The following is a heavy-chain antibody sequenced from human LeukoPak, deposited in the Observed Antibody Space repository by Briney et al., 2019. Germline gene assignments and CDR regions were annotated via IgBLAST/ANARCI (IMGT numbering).Heavy chain of an antibody. CDR1: GFTFSSYW. CDR2: INSDGSTT. J-gene: IGHJ4*02. Sequence: PPGGSLRLSCAASGFTFSSYWMHWVRQAPGTGLVWVSRINSDGSTTNYADSVKGRFTISRDNAKNTLYLQMNSLRAEDTAVYYCVWMSPPASWGQGTLVTVSS. V-gene: IGHV3-74*01. CDR3: VWMSPPAS. D-gene: IGHD3-3*01.